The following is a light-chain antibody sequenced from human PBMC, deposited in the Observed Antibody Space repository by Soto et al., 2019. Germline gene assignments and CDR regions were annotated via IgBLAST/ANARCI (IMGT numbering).Light chain of an antibody. CDR1: QSVSSY. CDR3: QQRSNWPPFT. Sequence: EIVLTQSPATLPLSPGERATLSCRASQSVSSYLAWYQQKPGQAPRLLIYDASNRATGIPARFSGSGSGTDFTLTISSLEPEDFAVYYCQQRSNWPPFTFGPGTKVDIK. CDR2: DAS. J-gene: IGKJ3*01. V-gene: IGKV3-11*01.